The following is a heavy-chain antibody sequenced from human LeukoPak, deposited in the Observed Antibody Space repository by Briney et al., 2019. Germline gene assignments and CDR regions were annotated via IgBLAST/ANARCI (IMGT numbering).Heavy chain of an antibody. CDR1: GGTFSSYA. CDR2: IIPILGIA. CDR3: ARGPYGLGSLY. Sequence: SVKVSCKASGGTFSSYAMSWVRQAPGQGLEWMGRIIPILGIANYAQKFQGRVTITADKSTSTAYMELSSLRSEDTAVYYCARGPYGLGSLYWGQGTLVTVSS. J-gene: IGHJ4*02. D-gene: IGHD3-10*01. V-gene: IGHV1-69*04.